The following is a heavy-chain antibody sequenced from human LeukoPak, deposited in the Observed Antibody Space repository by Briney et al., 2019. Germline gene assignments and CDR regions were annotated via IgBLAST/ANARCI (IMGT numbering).Heavy chain of an antibody. V-gene: IGHV3-23*01. CDR3: AKEGRKTGNTYGYEFDS. Sequence: PGGSLRLSCAASGFTFSTYAMTWVRQAPGKGLEWVSTVINSGASTYYAESVKGRFTISRDNSKNTVYLHMNNLRAEDTAVYYCAKEGRKTGNTYGYEFDSWGQGTLVTVSS. CDR2: VINSGAST. J-gene: IGHJ4*02. D-gene: IGHD5-18*01. CDR1: GFTFSTYA.